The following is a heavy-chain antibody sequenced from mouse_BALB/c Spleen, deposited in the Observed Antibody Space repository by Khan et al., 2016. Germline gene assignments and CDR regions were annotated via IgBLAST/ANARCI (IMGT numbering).Heavy chain of an antibody. CDR1: GYSITSDYS. CDR2: ISYNGST. Sequence: VQLQESGPGLVKLSQSLSLTCTVTGYSITSDYSCNWIRQFPGNRLEWRGYISYNGSTSYNPSLKSRIALPRDTSKNQCVLQLNSWTSEASATYYGARTGSYVAWFAYRGQGTAITVPA. CDR3: ARTGSYVAWFAY. J-gene: IGHJ3*01. V-gene: IGHV3-2*02. D-gene: IGHD1-1*02.